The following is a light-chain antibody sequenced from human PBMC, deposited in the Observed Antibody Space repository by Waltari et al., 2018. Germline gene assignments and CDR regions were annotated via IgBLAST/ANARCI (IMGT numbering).Light chain of an antibody. J-gene: IGKJ2*01. V-gene: IGKV2-28*01. Sequence: IVMTQSPLSLPVTPGEPASISCRFSQSLLHSNGYTYLDWYLQKPGPSPQLLFHLVSTRASGVPDRFSGSGSGTDFTLKINRVEAEDVGVFYCMQALQTPYTFGQGTRLEIK. CDR1: QSLLHSNGYTY. CDR3: MQALQTPYT. CDR2: LVS.